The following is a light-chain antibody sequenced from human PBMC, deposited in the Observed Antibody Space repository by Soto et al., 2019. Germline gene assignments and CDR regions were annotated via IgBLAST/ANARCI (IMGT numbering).Light chain of an antibody. CDR1: QSVSSSY. Sequence: IVLTQSPAPLSFSPGERATLSCMASQSVSSSYLAWYQQKPGQAPRLLIYGASSRATGIPDRFSGSGSGTDFTLTISRLEPEDFAVYYCQQYGSSPWTFGQGT. CDR3: QQYGSSPWT. J-gene: IGKJ1*01. V-gene: IGKV3-20*01. CDR2: GAS.